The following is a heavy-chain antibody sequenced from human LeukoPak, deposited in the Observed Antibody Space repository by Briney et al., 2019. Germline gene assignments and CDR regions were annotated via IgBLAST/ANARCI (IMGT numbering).Heavy chain of an antibody. Sequence: SETLSLTCSVSGYSISSGYYWGWIRQPPGKGLEWIGSIFHTSIPYQSSSFKNRLHMSVDTSKNQFSLKLSSVTAADTAVYYCARDVSPHIIVVVVAATRPHYMDVWGKGTTVTVSS. D-gene: IGHD2-15*01. CDR3: ARDVSPHIIVVVVAATRPHYMDV. CDR2: IFHTSIP. V-gene: IGHV4-38-2*02. J-gene: IGHJ6*03. CDR1: GYSISSGYY.